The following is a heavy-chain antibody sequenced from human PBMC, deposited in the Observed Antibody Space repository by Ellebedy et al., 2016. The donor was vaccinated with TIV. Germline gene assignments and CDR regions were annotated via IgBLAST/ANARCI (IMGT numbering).Heavy chain of an antibody. CDR3: ARYMVRGVILTPLDP. CDR2: IYHSGST. CDR1: GYSISSGYY. J-gene: IGHJ5*02. D-gene: IGHD3-10*01. Sequence: SETLSLXXTVSGYSISSGYYWGWIRQPPGKGLEWIGSIYHSGSTYYNPSLKSRVTISVDTSKNQFSLKLSSVTAADTAVYYCARYMVRGVILTPLDPWGQGTLVTVSS. V-gene: IGHV4-38-2*02.